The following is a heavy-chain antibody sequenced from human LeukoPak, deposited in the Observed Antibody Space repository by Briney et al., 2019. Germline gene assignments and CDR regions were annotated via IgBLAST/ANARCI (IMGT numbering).Heavy chain of an antibody. CDR2: ISSSGSTI. V-gene: IGHV3-48*03. J-gene: IGHJ4*02. Sequence: PGGSLRLSCAATGFTFSSYEMNWVRQAPGKGLEWASYISSSGSTIYYADSVKGRFTISRDNAKNSLYLQMNSLRAEDTARYYCSKVRRDGFNSGDCWGQGTLVTVSS. CDR1: GFTFSSYE. D-gene: IGHD5-24*01. CDR3: SKVRRDGFNSGDC.